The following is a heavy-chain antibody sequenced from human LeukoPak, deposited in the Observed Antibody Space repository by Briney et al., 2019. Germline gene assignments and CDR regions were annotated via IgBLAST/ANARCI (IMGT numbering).Heavy chain of an antibody. Sequence: PSETLSLTCAVYGGSFSGYYWSWIRQPPGKGLEWIGEINHSGSTNYNPSLKSRVTISVDTSKNQFSLKLSSVTAADTAVYYCARSQGIAVAGTDFDYWGQGTLVTVSS. CDR1: GGSFSGYY. V-gene: IGHV4-34*01. CDR3: ARSQGIAVAGTDFDY. D-gene: IGHD6-19*01. CDR2: INHSGST. J-gene: IGHJ4*02.